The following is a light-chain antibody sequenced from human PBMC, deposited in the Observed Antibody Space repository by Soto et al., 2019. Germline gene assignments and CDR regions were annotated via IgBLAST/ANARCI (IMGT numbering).Light chain of an antibody. CDR3: QQYNSYSLYT. Sequence: DIQMTPSPSTLSASVGDRVTITCRASQSVSSWLAWYQQKPGKAPKLLIHKASSLESGVPSRFSCSGSWTEFTLTISTLQPDDFAAYYCQQYNSYSLYTFGQGTKLEIK. V-gene: IGKV1-5*03. CDR2: KAS. CDR1: QSVSSW. J-gene: IGKJ2*01.